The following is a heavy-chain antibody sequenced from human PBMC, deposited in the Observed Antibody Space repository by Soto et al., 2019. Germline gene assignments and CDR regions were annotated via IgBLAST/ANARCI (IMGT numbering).Heavy chain of an antibody. CDR1: GGSISSGGYS. D-gene: IGHD4-17*01. J-gene: IGHJ6*02. CDR3: ARAHYGDYGYGMDV. V-gene: IGHV4-30-2*01. Sequence: QLQLQESGSGLVKPSQTLSLTCAVSGGSISSGGYSWIWIRQPPGKGLEWIGYIYHSGYTYYNPSLKSRVTMSVDRSKNQFSLKLSSVTAADTAMYYCARAHYGDYGYGMDVWGQGTTVTVSS. CDR2: IYHSGYT.